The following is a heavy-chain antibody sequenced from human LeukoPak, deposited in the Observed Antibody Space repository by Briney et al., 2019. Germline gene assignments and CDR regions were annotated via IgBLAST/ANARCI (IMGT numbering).Heavy chain of an antibody. D-gene: IGHD5-18*01. CDR1: GGSISSYY. J-gene: IGHJ4*02. CDR3: ARAEDSYGDLFDY. CDR2: IYYSGST. V-gene: IGHV4-59*06. Sequence: SETLSLTCTVSGGSISSYYWSWIRQHPGKGLEWIGYIYYSGSTYYNPSLKSRVTISVDTSKNQFSLKLSSVTAADTAVYYCARAEDSYGDLFDYWGQGTLVTVSS.